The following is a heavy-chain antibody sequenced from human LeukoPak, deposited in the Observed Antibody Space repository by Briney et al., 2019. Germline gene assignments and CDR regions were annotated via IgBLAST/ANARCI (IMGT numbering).Heavy chain of an antibody. CDR3: ARLGGRNWFDP. CDR2: IYYSGST. CDR1: GGSISSSSYY. D-gene: IGHD3-3*01. J-gene: IGHJ5*02. Sequence: SETLPLTCTVSGGSISSSSYYWGWIRQPPGKGLEWIGSIYYSGSTYYNPSLKSRVTISVDTSKNQFSLKLSSVTAADTAVYYCARLGGRNWFDPWGQGTLVTVSS. V-gene: IGHV4-39*01.